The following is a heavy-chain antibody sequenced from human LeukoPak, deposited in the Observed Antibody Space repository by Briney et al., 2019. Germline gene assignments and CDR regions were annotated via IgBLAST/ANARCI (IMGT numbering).Heavy chain of an antibody. CDR2: IRYDGSNK. Sequence: PGESLRLSCAASGFTFSSYGMHWVRQAPGKGLEWVAFIRYDGSNKYADSVKGRFTISRDNSKNTLYLQMNSLRGEDTAVYYCAKIGSETSSWYFIDDGLYFFDYWGQGTLVTVSS. V-gene: IGHV3-30*02. D-gene: IGHD6-13*01. J-gene: IGHJ4*02. CDR3: AKIGSETSSWYFIDDGLYFFDY. CDR1: GFTFSSYG.